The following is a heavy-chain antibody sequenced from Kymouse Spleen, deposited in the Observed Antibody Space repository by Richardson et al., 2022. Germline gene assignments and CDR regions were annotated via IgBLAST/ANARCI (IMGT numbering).Heavy chain of an antibody. V-gene: IGHV3-21*03. J-gene: IGHJ6*02. CDR1: GFTFSSYS. D-gene: IGHD5-12*01. CDR3: AREVDIVATIKAYYYYYYGMDV. Sequence: EVQLVESGGGLVKPGGSLRLSCAASGFTFSSYSMNWVRQAPGKGLEWVSSISSSSSYIYYADSVKGRFTISRDNAKNSLYLQMNSLRAEDTAVYYCAREVDIVATIKAYYYYYYGMDVWGQGTTVTVSS. CDR2: ISSSSSYI.